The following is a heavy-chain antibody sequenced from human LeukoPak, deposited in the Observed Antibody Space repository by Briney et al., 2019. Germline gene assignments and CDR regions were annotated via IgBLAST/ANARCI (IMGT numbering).Heavy chain of an antibody. J-gene: IGHJ5*02. CDR3: ARDRPGRYCSSTSCYTASPFDP. Sequence: GASVKVSCKASGGTFNSYTISWVRQAPGQGLEWMGGIIPIFGTANYAQKFQGRVTITADDSTSTAYMELSSLRSEDTAVYYCARDRPGRYCSSTSCYTASPFDPWGQGTLVTVSS. V-gene: IGHV1-69*13. CDR1: GGTFNSYT. D-gene: IGHD2-2*02. CDR2: IIPIFGTA.